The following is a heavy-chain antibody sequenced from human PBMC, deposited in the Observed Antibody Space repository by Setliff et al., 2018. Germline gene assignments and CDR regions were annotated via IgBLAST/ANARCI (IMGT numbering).Heavy chain of an antibody. CDR2: LIPMFGTP. V-gene: IGHV1-69*05. Sequence: SVKVSCKASGDSFSNYAISWVRQAPGQGLEWMGGLIPMFGTPGYAQKFQDRVTITTDESTSTAYMELNSLTSEDTAVYYCARSPALLGIVYLDPWGQGARVTVSS. CDR1: GDSFSNYA. D-gene: IGHD2-15*01. CDR3: ARSPALLGIVYLDP. J-gene: IGHJ5*02.